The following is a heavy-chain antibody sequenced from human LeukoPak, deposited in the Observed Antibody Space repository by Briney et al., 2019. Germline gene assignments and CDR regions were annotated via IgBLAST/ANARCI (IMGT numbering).Heavy chain of an antibody. CDR3: ARESVYYDRSGYFGGEVVDF. Sequence: PGGSLRLSCAASGFTFRNAWMSWVRQAPGKGLEWIGYIYYSGSTNYNPSLKSRVTISVDTSKNQFSLKLSSVTAADTAVYYCARESVYYDRSGYFGGEVVDFWGQGTLVTVSS. V-gene: IGHV4-59*01. D-gene: IGHD3-22*01. CDR1: GFTFRNAW. J-gene: IGHJ4*02. CDR2: IYYSGST.